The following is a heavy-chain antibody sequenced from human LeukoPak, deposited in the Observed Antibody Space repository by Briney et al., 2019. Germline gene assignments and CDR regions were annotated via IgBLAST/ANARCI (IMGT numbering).Heavy chain of an antibody. D-gene: IGHD2-8*01. Sequence: SQTLSLTCTVSGASISSGIYFWSWIRQPAGKGLEWIGRVQTSEGTNYNSSLESRVTISIDTSKNQFSLTLRSVTAADTAVYYCARALCINGICEWFDPWGQGTLVTVSS. CDR1: GASISSGIYF. CDR3: ARALCINGICEWFDP. V-gene: IGHV4-61*02. J-gene: IGHJ5*02. CDR2: VQTSEGT.